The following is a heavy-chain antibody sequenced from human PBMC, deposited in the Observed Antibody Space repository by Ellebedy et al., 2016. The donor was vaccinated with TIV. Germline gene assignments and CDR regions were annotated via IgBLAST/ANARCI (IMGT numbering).Heavy chain of an antibody. D-gene: IGHD5-12*01. V-gene: IGHV1-2*04. Sequence: AASVKVSCKASGYTFIGYYIHWVRQAPGQGLEWMGWINPNSGDSKYAQNFQDWVTMNRDRSIGQVYMEINRLRSDDTAVFYCARGGENSGWQATYYFDYWGQGTPVTVSS. CDR3: ARGGENSGWQATYYFDY. CDR2: INPNSGDS. J-gene: IGHJ4*02. CDR1: GYTFIGYY.